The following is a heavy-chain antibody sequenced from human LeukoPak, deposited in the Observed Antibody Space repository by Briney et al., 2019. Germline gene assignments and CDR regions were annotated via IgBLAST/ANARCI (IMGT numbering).Heavy chain of an antibody. V-gene: IGHV2-5*02. J-gene: IGHJ5*02. CDR2: IYWDDDK. Sequence: SGPTLVNPTQTLTLTCTISGFSLSTSGVGVGWIRQPPGKALEWLALIYWDDDKRYSPSLKSRLTITKATSKNQVVLTMTNMDPVDTATYYCAHRTSMVRGVMSYNWFDPWGQGTLVTVSS. CDR1: GFSLSTSGVG. CDR3: AHRTSMVRGVMSYNWFDP. D-gene: IGHD3-10*01.